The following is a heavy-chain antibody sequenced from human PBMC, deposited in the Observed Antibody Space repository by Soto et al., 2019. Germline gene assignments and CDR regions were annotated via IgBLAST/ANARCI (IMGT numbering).Heavy chain of an antibody. J-gene: IGHJ6*02. D-gene: IGHD3-22*01. V-gene: IGHV3-30*18. CDR3: AKGRYYDLYGLDV. Sequence: QVQLVESGGGVVQPGRSLRLSCAASGFTFTSNGMHWVRQAPGKGLEWVAVISFDGSNKYYADSVKGRFTISRDNSKNPLFLQMNRLGAEDTAVFCGAKGRYYDLYGLDVWGQGTTVTVSS. CDR1: GFTFTSNG. CDR2: ISFDGSNK.